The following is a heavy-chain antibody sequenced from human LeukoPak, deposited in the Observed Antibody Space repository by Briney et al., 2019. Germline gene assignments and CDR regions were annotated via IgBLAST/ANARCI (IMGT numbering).Heavy chain of an antibody. CDR2: ISYDGSNK. D-gene: IGHD4-17*01. CDR3: ARGGNHGDYWYFDL. J-gene: IGHJ2*01. Sequence: PGRSLRLSCAASGFTFSSYAMHWVRQAPGKGLEWVAVISYDGSNKYYADSVKGRFTISRDNSKNTLYLQINSLRAEDTAVYYCARGGNHGDYWYFDLWGRGTLVTVSS. CDR1: GFTFSSYA. V-gene: IGHV3-30-3*01.